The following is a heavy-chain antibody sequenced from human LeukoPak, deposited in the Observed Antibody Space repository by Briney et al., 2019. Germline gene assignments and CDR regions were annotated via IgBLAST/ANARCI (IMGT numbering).Heavy chain of an antibody. Sequence: GGSLRLSCEASGFSVSTNYMSWVRQAPGKGLEWVSVFYAGGSTYYTDSVKGRFTISRDISKNSLYLQMNSLRAEDTAVYYCARHSSSWHGRVYWYFDLWGRGTLVTVSS. D-gene: IGHD6-13*01. CDR1: GFSVSTNY. CDR2: FYAGGST. J-gene: IGHJ2*01. V-gene: IGHV3-66*04. CDR3: ARHSSSWHGRVYWYFDL.